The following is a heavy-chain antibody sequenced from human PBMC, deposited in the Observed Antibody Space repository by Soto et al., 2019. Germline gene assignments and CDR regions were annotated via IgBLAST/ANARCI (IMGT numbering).Heavy chain of an antibody. CDR3: ARVLRGVVNWFDP. Sequence: ASVKVSCKTSGDTFTNFGLSWVRQAPGQGLEWMGWIATYNSNKNYAQKFQGRLTLTTDTSTSTGYMELKSLEYDDTAVYYCARVLRGVVNWFDPWGQGTLVTVSS. CDR2: IATYNSNK. CDR1: GDTFTNFG. D-gene: IGHD3-10*01. J-gene: IGHJ5*02. V-gene: IGHV1-18*01.